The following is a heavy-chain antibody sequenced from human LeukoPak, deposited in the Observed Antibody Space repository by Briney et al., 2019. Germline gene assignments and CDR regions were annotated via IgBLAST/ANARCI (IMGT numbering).Heavy chain of an antibody. CDR3: ARLLWFGELHYYFDY. V-gene: IGHV4-59*01. Sequence: SETLSLTCSVSGGSISSYYWSWIRQPPGKGLEWIGYIYYSGSTNYIPSLKSRVTISVDTSKNQFSLKLSSVTVADTAVYYCARLLWFGELHYYFDYWGQGTLVTVSS. D-gene: IGHD3-10*01. CDR2: IYYSGST. CDR1: GGSISSYY. J-gene: IGHJ4*02.